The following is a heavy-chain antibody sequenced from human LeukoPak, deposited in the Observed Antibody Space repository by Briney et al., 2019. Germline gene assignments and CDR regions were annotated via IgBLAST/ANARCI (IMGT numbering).Heavy chain of an antibody. D-gene: IGHD6-13*01. CDR3: VKDQGAAATDY. J-gene: IGHJ4*02. CDR1: GFTFSSSA. CDR2: ISNNGGYT. V-gene: IGHV3-23*01. Sequence: GGSLRLSCATSGFTFSSSAMSWVRQAPGKGLEWVSAISNNGGYTYYADSVQGRFTISRDNSKNTLYLQMSSLRAEDTAVYYCVKDQGAAATDYWGQGTLVTVSS.